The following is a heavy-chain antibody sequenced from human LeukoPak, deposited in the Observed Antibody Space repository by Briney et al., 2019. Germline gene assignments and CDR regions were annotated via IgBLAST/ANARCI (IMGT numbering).Heavy chain of an antibody. D-gene: IGHD6-25*01. V-gene: IGHV3-21*04. J-gene: IGHJ3*02. Sequence: PGGSLRLSCAASGFTFSSYSMNWVRQAPGKGLEWVSSISSSSSYIYYADSVKGRFTISRDNAKNSLYLQMNSLRAEDTALYYCAKDMGPGSSGAFDIWGQGTMVTVSS. CDR2: ISSSSSYI. CDR3: AKDMGPGSSGAFDI. CDR1: GFTFSSYS.